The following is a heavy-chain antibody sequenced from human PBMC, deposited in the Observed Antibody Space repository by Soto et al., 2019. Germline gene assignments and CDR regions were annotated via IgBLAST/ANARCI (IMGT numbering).Heavy chain of an antibody. CDR1: GGTFSSYA. CDR3: ARGDTAMAYYYYYGMDV. D-gene: IGHD5-18*01. CDR2: IIPIFGTA. Sequence: GASVKVSCKASGGTFSSYAISWVRQAPGQGLEWMGGIIPIFGTANYAQKFQGRVTITADESTSTAYMELSSLRSEDTAVYYCARGDTAMAYYYYYGMDVWGQGTTVTVSS. J-gene: IGHJ6*02. V-gene: IGHV1-69*13.